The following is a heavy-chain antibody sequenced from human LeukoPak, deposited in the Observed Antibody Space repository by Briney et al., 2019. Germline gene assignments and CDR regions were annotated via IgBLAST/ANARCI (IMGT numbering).Heavy chain of an antibody. CDR3: AKDTGGNGVYFYAMDV. CDR2: INWNSDTK. J-gene: IGHJ6*02. CDR1: GFAFHNYA. V-gene: IGHV3-9*01. D-gene: IGHD4-23*01. Sequence: GGSLRLSCVGSGFAFHNYAMHWVRRPPGKGLEWVSAINWNSDTKAYADSVKGRFTISRDRASNSLYLQMDSLRPEDTALYYCAKDTGGNGVYFYAMDVWGQGTSVTVSS.